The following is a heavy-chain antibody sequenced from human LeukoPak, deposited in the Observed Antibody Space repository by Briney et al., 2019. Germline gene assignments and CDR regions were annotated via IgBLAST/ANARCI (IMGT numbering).Heavy chain of an antibody. CDR1: GGSISSSSYY. CDR3: ARTLYGSGSYYTLYYFDY. J-gene: IGHJ4*02. Sequence: SETLSLTCTVSGGSISSSSYYWGWIRQPPGKGLEWIGSIYYSGSTYYNPSLKSRVTISVDTSKNQFSLKLSSVTAADTAVYYCARTLYGSGSYYTLYYFDYWGQGTLVTVSS. CDR2: IYYSGST. V-gene: IGHV4-39*01. D-gene: IGHD3-10*01.